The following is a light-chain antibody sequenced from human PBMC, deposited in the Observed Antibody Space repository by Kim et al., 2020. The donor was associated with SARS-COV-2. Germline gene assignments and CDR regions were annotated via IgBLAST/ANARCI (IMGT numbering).Light chain of an antibody. V-gene: IGKV4-1*01. J-gene: IGKJ4*01. CDR3: QQYYSTPLT. CDR1: QSVLYSSNNKNY. CDR2: WAS. Sequence: APINCKSSQSVLYSSNNKNYLACYQQKPGQPPKLLIYWASTRESGVPDRFSGSGSGTDFTLTISSLQAEDVAVYYCQQYYSTPLTFGGGTKVDIK.